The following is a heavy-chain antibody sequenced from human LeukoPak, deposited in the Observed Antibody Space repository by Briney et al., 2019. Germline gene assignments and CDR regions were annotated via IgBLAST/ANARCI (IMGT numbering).Heavy chain of an antibody. CDR2: IYYSGST. CDR1: GGSSSSSSYY. Sequence: SETLSLTCTVSGGSSSSSSYYWRWIRQPPGKGLEWIGSIYYSGSTYYNPSLKSRVTISVDTSKKQFSLKLSSVTAAVTAVYYCARGDYYDSSGYGYWGHGTLVSVSS. D-gene: IGHD3-22*01. CDR3: ARGDYYDSSGYGY. V-gene: IGHV4-39*01. J-gene: IGHJ1*01.